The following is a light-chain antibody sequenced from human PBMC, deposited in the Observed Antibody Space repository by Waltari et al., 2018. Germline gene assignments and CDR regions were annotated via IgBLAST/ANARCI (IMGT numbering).Light chain of an antibody. CDR1: QGVSSY. CDR2: DAS. V-gene: IGKV3-11*01. CDR3: QQRSNSPQFT. Sequence: ELVLTKSSATLSLSPGERATLSCGGSQGVSSYLAWYQQKPGPAPRLLIYDASNRATGIPARFSGSGSGTDFTLTISCLEPEDFAVYYCQQRSNSPQFTFSPATKVDIK. J-gene: IGKJ3*01.